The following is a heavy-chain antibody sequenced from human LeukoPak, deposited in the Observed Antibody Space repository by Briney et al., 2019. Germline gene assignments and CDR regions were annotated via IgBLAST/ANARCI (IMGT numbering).Heavy chain of an antibody. V-gene: IGHV1-18*01. CDR2: ISAYSGYT. Sequence: GASVKVSCKASGYTFTNYGISWVRQAPGQGLEWMGWISAYSGYTHYAQKIQGRVTVTTEASTSTAYMELRSLTSYDTAVYYCARDGVSTTTAGGIDYWGQGTLVNVSS. CDR1: GYTFTNYG. CDR3: ARDGVSTTTAGGIDY. D-gene: IGHD5/OR15-5a*01. J-gene: IGHJ4*02.